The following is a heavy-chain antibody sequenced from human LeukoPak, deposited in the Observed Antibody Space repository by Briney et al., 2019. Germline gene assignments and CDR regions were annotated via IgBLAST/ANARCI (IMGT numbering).Heavy chain of an antibody. Sequence: ASVKVSCKASGYTFSNYGIGWVREAPGQGPEWMGWISGSTGNTHYALNVQGRVTMTTDTSTGTAFMELRSLRSDDTAVYYCARVGRDCSSINCYWADWFDPWGQGTLVIVSS. J-gene: IGHJ5*02. CDR2: ISGSTGNT. D-gene: IGHD2-2*01. CDR1: GYTFSNYG. CDR3: ARVGRDCSSINCYWADWFDP. V-gene: IGHV1-18*01.